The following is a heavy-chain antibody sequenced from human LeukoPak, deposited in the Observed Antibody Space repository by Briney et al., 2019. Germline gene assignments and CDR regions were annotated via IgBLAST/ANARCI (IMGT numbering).Heavy chain of an antibody. CDR2: TSGDGGTT. Sequence: GGSLRLSCAASGFTFADYAIHWVRQGPGGGLEWVSLTSGDGGTTYADSVKGRFTISRDNSKNSLFLQMNSLRTEDTALYYCAKDMVWGWYFDLWGRGTLVTVSS. CDR3: AKDMVWGWYFDL. CDR1: GFTFADYA. V-gene: IGHV3-43*02. D-gene: IGHD7-27*01. J-gene: IGHJ2*01.